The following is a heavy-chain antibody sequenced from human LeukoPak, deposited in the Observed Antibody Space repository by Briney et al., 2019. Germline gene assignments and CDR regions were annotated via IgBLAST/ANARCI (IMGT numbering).Heavy chain of an antibody. CDR1: GYTFTSYA. J-gene: IGHJ6*02. CDR3: ARSQYDSSGYPPLVLGMDV. V-gene: IGHV1-3*01. D-gene: IGHD3-22*01. CDR2: INAGNGNT. Sequence: ASVKVSCKASGYTFTSYAMHWVRQAPGQRLEWMGWINAGNGNTKYSQKFQGRVTMTRDTSTSTVYMELSSLRSEDTAVYYCARSQYDSSGYPPLVLGMDVWGQGTTVTVSS.